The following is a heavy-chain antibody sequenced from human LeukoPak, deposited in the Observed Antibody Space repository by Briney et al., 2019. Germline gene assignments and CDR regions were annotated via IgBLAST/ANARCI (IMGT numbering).Heavy chain of an antibody. CDR2: ISGSGGST. CDR1: GFTFSSYA. Sequence: GGSLRLSCAASGFTFSSYAMSWVRQAPGKGLGWVSAISGSGGSTYCADSVKGRFTISRDNSKHTLYLQMNSLRAEDTAVYYCAKDPRIPYYDSSGYYDYWGQATLVTVSS. CDR3: AKDPRIPYYDSSGYYDY. V-gene: IGHV3-23*01. J-gene: IGHJ4*02. D-gene: IGHD3-22*01.